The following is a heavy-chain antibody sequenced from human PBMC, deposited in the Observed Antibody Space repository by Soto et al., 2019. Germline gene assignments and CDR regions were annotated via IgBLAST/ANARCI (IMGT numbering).Heavy chain of an antibody. CDR1: GGSISSYY. CDR2: IYYSGST. D-gene: IGHD3-3*01. J-gene: IGHJ4*02. CDR3: ARITQFLEWRMIDY. V-gene: IGHV4-59*01. Sequence: PSETLSLTCTVSGGSISSYYWSWIRQPPGKGLEWIGYIYYSGSTNYNPSLKSRVTISVDTSKNQFSLKLSSVTAADTAVYYCARITQFLEWRMIDYWGQGTLVTVSS.